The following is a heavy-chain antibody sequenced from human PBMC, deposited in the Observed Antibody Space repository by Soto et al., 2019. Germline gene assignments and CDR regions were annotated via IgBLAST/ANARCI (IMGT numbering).Heavy chain of an antibody. CDR3: ARGGYSYVTHAFDI. J-gene: IGHJ3*02. CDR2: IIPIFGTA. D-gene: IGHD5-18*01. Sequence: SVKVSCKASGGTFSSYAISWVLQAPGQGLEWMGGIIPIFGTANYAQKFQGRVTITADESTSTAYMELSSLRSEDTAVYYCARGGYSYVTHAFDIWGQGTMVTVSS. CDR1: GGTFSSYA. V-gene: IGHV1-69*13.